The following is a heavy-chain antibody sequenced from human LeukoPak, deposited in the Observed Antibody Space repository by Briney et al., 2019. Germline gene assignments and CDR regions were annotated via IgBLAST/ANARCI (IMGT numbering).Heavy chain of an antibody. V-gene: IGHV4-39*01. J-gene: IGHJ6*02. D-gene: IGHD2-2*01. CDR1: GGSISSSSYY. CDR3: ARFNGYQLDYYYYYYGMDV. Sequence: SETLSLTCTVSGGSISSSSYYWGWIRQPPGKGLEWIGSIYYTRSTYYNPSLKSRVTISVDTSKNQFSLKLTSVTAADTAVYYCARFNGYQLDYYYYYYGMDVWGQGTTVTVSS. CDR2: IYYTRST.